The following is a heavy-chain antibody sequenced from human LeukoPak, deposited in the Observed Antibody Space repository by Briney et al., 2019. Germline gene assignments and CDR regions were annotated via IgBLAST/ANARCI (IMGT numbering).Heavy chain of an antibody. D-gene: IGHD6-19*01. J-gene: IGHJ4*02. CDR1: GGSFSGYC. CDR3: ARHLRAVAGGRYFDY. CDR2: INHSGST. V-gene: IGHV4-34*01. Sequence: SETLSLTCTVYGGSFSGYCWSWIRQPPGKGLEWVGEINHSGSTNYNPSLKSRVTISVDTSKNQFSLKLSSVTAADTAVYYCARHLRAVAGGRYFDYWGQGTQVTVSS.